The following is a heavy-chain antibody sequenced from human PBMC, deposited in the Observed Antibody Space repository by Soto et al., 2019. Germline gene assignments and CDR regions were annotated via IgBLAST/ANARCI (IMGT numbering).Heavy chain of an antibody. V-gene: IGHV1-18*01. CDR1: GYTFTSYG. CDR3: ARNLGYYGMDV. Sequence: QVQLVQSGAEVKKPGASVKVSCKASGYTFTSYGISWVRQAPGQGLEWMGWISAYNGNTNYAQKLQGRVTMTTDTTTSTAYMELRSVRSDATAVYYCARNLGYYGMDVWGQGTTVTVSS. CDR2: ISAYNGNT. D-gene: IGHD7-27*01. J-gene: IGHJ6*02.